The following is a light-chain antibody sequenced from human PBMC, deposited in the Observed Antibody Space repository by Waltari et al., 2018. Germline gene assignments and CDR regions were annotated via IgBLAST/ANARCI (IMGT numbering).Light chain of an antibody. CDR2: GAS. CDR1: QSVRSN. Sequence: EIVMTQSPAILSASPGEGVTLSCRASQSVRSNLAWYQQKPGQAPRLLIFGASTRATGFPARFSGGGSGTEFTLTITSLQSEDSAVYFCQQYDSQPLTFGGGTFVEIK. J-gene: IGKJ4*01. CDR3: QQYDSQPLT. V-gene: IGKV3-15*01.